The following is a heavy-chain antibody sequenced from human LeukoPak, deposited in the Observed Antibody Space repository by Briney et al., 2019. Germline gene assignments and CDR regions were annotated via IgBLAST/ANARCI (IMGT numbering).Heavy chain of an antibody. CDR1: GYTFTSYD. CDR3: ARVGPYCSGGSCYSRRYNWFDP. V-gene: IGHV1-8*03. CDR2: MNPNSGNT. D-gene: IGHD2-15*01. J-gene: IGHJ5*02. Sequence: ASVKVSCKASGYTFTSYDINWVRQATGQGLEWMGWMNPNSGNTGYAQKFQGRVTITRNTSISTAYMELSSLRSEDTAVYYCARVGPYCSGGSCYSRRYNWFDPWGQGTLVTVSS.